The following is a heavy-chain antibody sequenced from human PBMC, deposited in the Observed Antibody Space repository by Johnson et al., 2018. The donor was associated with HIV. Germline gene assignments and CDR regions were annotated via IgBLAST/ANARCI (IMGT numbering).Heavy chain of an antibody. V-gene: IGHV3-74*01. CDR1: GFTFSSYW. D-gene: IGHD4-17*01. Sequence: VQLVESGGGLVQPGGSLRLSCAASGFTFSSYWMHWVRQAPGKGLVWVSRINSDGSTTSYADSVKGRFTISRDNAKNTLYLQMNRLRAEDTAVYYCTTDLRVTTSLRAFDIWGQGTMVTVSS. CDR3: TTDLRVTTSLRAFDI. CDR2: INSDGSTT. J-gene: IGHJ3*02.